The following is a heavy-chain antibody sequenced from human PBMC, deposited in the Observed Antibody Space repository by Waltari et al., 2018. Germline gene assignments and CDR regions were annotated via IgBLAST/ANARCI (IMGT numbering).Heavy chain of an antibody. V-gene: IGHV1-3*01. CDR2: INAGNGNT. D-gene: IGHD1-26*01. Sequence: QVQLVQSGAEVKKPGASVKVSCKASGYTFTSYIIHWVRQAPGQRLEWMGWINAGNGNTFYSQKFQGRVTITRDTSASTAYMELSSLRSEDMAVYYCARGSVGVNDYWGQGTLVTVSP. CDR1: GYTFTSYI. CDR3: ARGSVGVNDY. J-gene: IGHJ4*02.